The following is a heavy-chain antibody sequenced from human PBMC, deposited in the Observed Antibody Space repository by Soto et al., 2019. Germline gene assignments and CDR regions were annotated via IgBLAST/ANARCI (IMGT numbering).Heavy chain of an antibody. CDR3: ARDSVAESYYYYYGMDV. CDR2: IYYSGST. Sequence: KPSETLSLTCTVSGGSISSYYWSWIRQPPGKGLEWIGYIYYSGSTNYNPSLKSRVTISVDTSKNQFSLKLSSVTAADTAVYYCARDSVAESYYYYYGMDVWGQGTTVTVYS. J-gene: IGHJ6*02. CDR1: GGSISSYY. D-gene: IGHD6-19*01. V-gene: IGHV4-59*01.